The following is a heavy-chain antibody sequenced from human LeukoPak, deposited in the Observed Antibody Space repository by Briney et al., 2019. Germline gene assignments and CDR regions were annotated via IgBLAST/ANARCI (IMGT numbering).Heavy chain of an antibody. J-gene: IGHJ4*02. Sequence: SETLSLTCTVSGGSISSSSYYWGWIRQPPGKGLEWIGSIYYSGSTYYNPSLKSRVTISVDTSKNQFSLKLSSVTAADTAVYYCARQDSSSWYNLDYWGQGTLVTVSS. CDR1: GGSISSSSYY. V-gene: IGHV4-39*01. D-gene: IGHD6-13*01. CDR3: ARQDSSSWYNLDY. CDR2: IYYSGST.